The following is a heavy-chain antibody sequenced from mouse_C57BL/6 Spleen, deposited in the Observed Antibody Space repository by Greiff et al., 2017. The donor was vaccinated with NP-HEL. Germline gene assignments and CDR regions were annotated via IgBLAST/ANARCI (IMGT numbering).Heavy chain of an antibody. J-gene: IGHJ3*01. CDR2: INPNNGGT. CDR1: GYTFTDYY. Sequence: EVQLQQSGPELVKPGASVKISCKASGYTFTDYYMNWVKQSHGKSLEWIGDINPNNGGTSYNQKFKGKATLTVDKSSSTAYMELRSLTSEDSAVYYCAKGNYYGSSYVACAYWGQGTLVTVSA. V-gene: IGHV1-26*01. CDR3: AKGNYYGSSYVACAY. D-gene: IGHD1-1*01.